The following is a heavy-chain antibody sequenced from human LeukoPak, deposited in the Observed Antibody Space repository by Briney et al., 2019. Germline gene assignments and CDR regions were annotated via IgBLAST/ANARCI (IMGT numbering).Heavy chain of an antibody. J-gene: IGHJ4*02. CDR3: ARAAPNYGGNSWFDY. CDR1: GFTFSSYS. Sequence: PGGSLRLSCAASGFTFSSYSMNWVRQAPGKGLEWVSSISSSSSYIYYADSVKGRFTISRDNAKNSLYVQMNSLRAEDTAVYYCARAAPNYGGNSWFDYWGQGTLVTVSS. CDR2: ISSSSSYI. D-gene: IGHD4-23*01. V-gene: IGHV3-21*01.